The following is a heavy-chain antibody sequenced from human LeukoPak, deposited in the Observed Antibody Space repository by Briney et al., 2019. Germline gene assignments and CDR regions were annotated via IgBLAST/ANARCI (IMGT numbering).Heavy chain of an antibody. J-gene: IGHJ3*02. D-gene: IGHD5-24*01. V-gene: IGHV3-9*01. CDR2: ISWSSGDR. Sequence: GRSLRLSCAASGFTFDDSAMHWVRQAVGKGLEWVSGISWSSGDRIYADSVKGRFTISRDNDKNSLYLQMDSLRVEDTALYFCVRRGDGYAFDIWGQGTVVTVSS. CDR1: GFTFDDSA. CDR3: VRRGDGYAFDI.